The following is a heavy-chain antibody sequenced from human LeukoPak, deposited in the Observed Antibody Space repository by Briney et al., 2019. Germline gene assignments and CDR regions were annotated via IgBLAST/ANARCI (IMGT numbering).Heavy chain of an antibody. V-gene: IGHV4-31*03. CDR1: GGSISSGGYY. CDR2: IYYSGST. J-gene: IGHJ4*02. D-gene: IGHD3-22*01. CDR3: ARGSSSGYYED. Sequence: KSSETLSLTCTVSGGSISSGGYYWSWIRQHPGKGLEWIGYIYYSGSTYYNPPLKSRVTISVDTSKNQFSLKLSSVTAADTAVYYCARGSSSGYYEDWGQGTLVTVSS.